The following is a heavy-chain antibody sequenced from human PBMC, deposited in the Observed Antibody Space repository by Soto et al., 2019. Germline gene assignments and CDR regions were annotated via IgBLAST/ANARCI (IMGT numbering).Heavy chain of an antibody. CDR1: GFTFSSYG. CDR3: ARDQVGSGPFYYYYYGMDV. J-gene: IGHJ6*02. CDR2: IWYDGSNK. V-gene: IGHV3-33*01. D-gene: IGHD1-26*01. Sequence: QVQLVESGGGVVQPGRSLRLSCAASGFTFSSYGMHWVRQAPGKGLEWVAVIWYDGSNKYYADSVKGRFTISRDNSKNTLYLQMNSLRAEDTAVYYCARDQVGSGPFYYYYYGMDVWGQGTTVTVSS.